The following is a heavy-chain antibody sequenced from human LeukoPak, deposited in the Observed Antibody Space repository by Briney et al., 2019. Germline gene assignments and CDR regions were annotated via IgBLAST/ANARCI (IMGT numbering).Heavy chain of an antibody. V-gene: IGHV3-74*01. CDR1: GFTFSSYW. CDR3: ASRRGSNRPFDY. D-gene: IGHD1-26*01. CDR2: INSDGSTT. J-gene: IGHJ4*02. Sequence: GGSLRLSCAASGFTFSSYWMHWVRQASGKGLVWVSRINSDGSTTNYADSVKGRFTISRDNAKNSLYLQMNSLTAEDSAVYYCASRRGSNRPFDYWGQGTLVTVSS.